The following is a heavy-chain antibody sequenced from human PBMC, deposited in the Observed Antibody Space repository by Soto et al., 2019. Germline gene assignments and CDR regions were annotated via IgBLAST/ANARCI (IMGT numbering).Heavy chain of an antibody. J-gene: IGHJ5*02. CDR2: IVVGSGST. D-gene: IGHD3-3*01. CDR1: GFTLTRAD. Sequence: QMQLVQSGPEVKKPGTSVKVSCKASGFTLTRADVQWVRQTRGQRLEWIGWIVVGSGSTNYAQQFQGRLAITRDMSTSTVDMELSSLRSEDTAVYYCAADWSNRPFDLWGQGTLVTVS. CDR3: AADWSNRPFDL. V-gene: IGHV1-58*01.